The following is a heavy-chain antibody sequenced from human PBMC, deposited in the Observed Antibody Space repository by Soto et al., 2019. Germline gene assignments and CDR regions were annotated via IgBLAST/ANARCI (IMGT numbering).Heavy chain of an antibody. CDR3: VRDGGILDYYYGMDV. D-gene: IGHD5-18*01. Sequence: GGSLRLSCAASGCTFSSYGMSWVRQAPGKGLEWVSAIRDDGSNKYYADSVKGRFTISRDNSKNTLYLQMNSLRAEDTAVYYCVRDGGILDYYYGMDVWGQGTTVTVSS. CDR2: IRDDGSNK. V-gene: IGHV3-33*08. CDR1: GCTFSSYG. J-gene: IGHJ6*02.